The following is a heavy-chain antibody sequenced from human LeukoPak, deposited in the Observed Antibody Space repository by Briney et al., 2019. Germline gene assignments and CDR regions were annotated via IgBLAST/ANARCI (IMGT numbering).Heavy chain of an antibody. D-gene: IGHD6-6*01. CDR1: GFTFSSFG. CDR3: AKDGGGSSSRTDY. J-gene: IGHJ4*02. CDR2: IRLDGNDK. Sequence: GGSLRLSCAASGFTFSSFGMHWVRQAPGKGLEWLTFIRLDGNDKYYADSVRGRFTISRDNSKNTLYLQMNSLRADDTAVYYCAKDGGGSSSRTDYWGQGTLVTVSS. V-gene: IGHV3-30*02.